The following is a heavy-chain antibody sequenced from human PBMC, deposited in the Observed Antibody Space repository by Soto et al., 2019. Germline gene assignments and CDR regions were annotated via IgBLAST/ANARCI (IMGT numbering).Heavy chain of an antibody. V-gene: IGHV3-23*01. CDR1: GFTFSSYA. J-gene: IGHJ5*02. CDR2: ISGSGGST. Sequence: EVQLLESGGGLVQPGGSLRLSCAASGFTFSSYAMSWFRQAPGKGLEWVSAISGSGGSTYYADSVKGRFTISRDNSKNTMYLQMNSLSAEDTAVYYCAKVGSSSGRAGNWFDPWGQGTLVTVSS. CDR3: AKVGSSSGRAGNWFDP. D-gene: IGHD6-19*01.